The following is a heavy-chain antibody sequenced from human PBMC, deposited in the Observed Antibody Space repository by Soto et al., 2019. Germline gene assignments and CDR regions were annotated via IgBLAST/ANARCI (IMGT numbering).Heavy chain of an antibody. Sequence: QVQLVQSGAEVKKPGSSVKVSCKASGGTFSSYAISWVRQAPGQGLEWMGGIIPIFGTANYAQKFQGRVTITADESTSTAYLELSTLRSEDTAVYYCARVWGGGGHYYYGMDVWGQGTTVTVSS. CDR3: ARVWGGGGHYYYGMDV. CDR2: IIPIFGTA. CDR1: GGTFSSYA. J-gene: IGHJ6*02. D-gene: IGHD3-16*01. V-gene: IGHV1-69*01.